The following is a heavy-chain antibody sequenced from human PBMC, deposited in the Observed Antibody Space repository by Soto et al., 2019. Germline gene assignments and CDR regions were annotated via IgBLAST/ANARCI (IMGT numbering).Heavy chain of an antibody. V-gene: IGHV2-70*04. CDR2: IDWDDDK. CDR1: GFSLSTSGMR. J-gene: IGHJ4*02. CDR3: ARMFHCSGGTCPFDY. Sequence: VSGPTLVNPTHALTLTCTFSGFSLSTSGMRVSWIRQPPGKALEWLARIDWDDDKFYNTSLKTRLTISKDSSKNQVVLTMTNMDPVDTATYYCARMFHCSGGTCPFDYWGQGALVTVSS. D-gene: IGHD2-15*01.